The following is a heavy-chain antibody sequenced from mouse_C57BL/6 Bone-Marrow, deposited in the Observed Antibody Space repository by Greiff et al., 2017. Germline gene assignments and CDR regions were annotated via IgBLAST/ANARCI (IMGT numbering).Heavy chain of an antibody. CDR3: ARGGSNYPYWYFDV. CDR2: IDPSDSYT. CDR1: GYTFTSYW. D-gene: IGHD2-5*01. J-gene: IGHJ1*03. Sequence: QVQLQQPGAELVRPGTSVKLSCKASGYTFTSYWMHWVKQRPGQGLEWIGVIDPSDSYTNYNQKFKGKATLTVDTSSSTAYMHLSSLTSEDSAVYYCARGGSNYPYWYFDVWGTGTTVTVSS. V-gene: IGHV1-59*01.